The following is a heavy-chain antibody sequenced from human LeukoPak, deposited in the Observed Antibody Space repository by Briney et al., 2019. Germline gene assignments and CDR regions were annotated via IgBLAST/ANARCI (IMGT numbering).Heavy chain of an antibody. CDR2: IIPIFGTA. J-gene: IGHJ3*02. Sequence: GASVKVSCKASGGTFSSYAISWVRQAPGQGLEWMGRIIPIFGTANYAQKFQGRVTITTDESTSTAYMELSSLRSEDTAVYYCARAYQLPHDAFDIWGQGTMVTVSS. V-gene: IGHV1-69*05. D-gene: IGHD2-2*01. CDR3: ARAYQLPHDAFDI. CDR1: GGTFSSYA.